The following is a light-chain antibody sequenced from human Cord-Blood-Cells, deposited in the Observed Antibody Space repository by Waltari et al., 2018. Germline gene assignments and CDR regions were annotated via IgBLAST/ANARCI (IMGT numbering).Light chain of an antibody. V-gene: IGLV2-14*01. CDR3: SSYTSSSTWV. CDR2: DVS. J-gene: IGLJ3*02. Sequence: QSALTQPASVSGSPGQSITISCTGTSSDVGGYNYVSWYQQHPGKAPKLMIYDVSKGPSGVSNRFSGSKSGTTASLTISGLQAEDEADYYCSSYTSSSTWVFGGGTKLTVL. CDR1: SSDVGGYNY.